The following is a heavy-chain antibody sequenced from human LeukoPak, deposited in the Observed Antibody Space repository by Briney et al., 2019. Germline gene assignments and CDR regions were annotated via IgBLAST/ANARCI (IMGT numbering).Heavy chain of an antibody. CDR3: ARVGGYSYGYLPYFDY. Sequence: TGGSLRLSCAASGFTFSSYWMSWVRQAPGKGLEWVANIKQDGSEKYYVDSVKGRFTISRDDAKNSLYLQMNSLRAEDTAVYYCARVGGYSYGYLPYFDYWGQGTLVTVSS. CDR2: IKQDGSEK. CDR1: GFTFSSYW. J-gene: IGHJ4*02. D-gene: IGHD5-18*01. V-gene: IGHV3-7*01.